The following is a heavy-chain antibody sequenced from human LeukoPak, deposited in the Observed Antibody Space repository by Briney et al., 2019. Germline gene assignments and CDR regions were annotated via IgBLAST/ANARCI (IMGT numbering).Heavy chain of an antibody. V-gene: IGHV3-23*01. Sequence: GGSLRLSCVVSGFTFSSYPMSWVRQAPGKGLEWVSVISESGDVTHYADSMKGRFTISRDNTKNTLSLQMNGLRDEDTAIYYCARDSSHYLGSSDYWGQGALVTVSS. CDR3: ARDSSHYLGSSDY. J-gene: IGHJ4*02. CDR1: GFTFSSYP. CDR2: ISESGDVT. D-gene: IGHD6-6*01.